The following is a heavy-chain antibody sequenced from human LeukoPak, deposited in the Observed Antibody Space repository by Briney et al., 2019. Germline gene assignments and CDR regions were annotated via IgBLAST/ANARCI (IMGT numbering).Heavy chain of an antibody. CDR1: GFTFGDHA. CDR2: IRSQTYGRTT. CDR3: TRTPIQQWLYYGMDV. D-gene: IGHD5-18*01. Sequence: QPGRSLSFSCTASGFTFGDHAMNWVRKAPGKGLEWVGFIRSQTYGRTTEYAASVKGKFTISRDDPKSTAYLQMNSLNTEDTAVYYCTRTPIQQWLYYGMDVWGQGTTVTVSS. J-gene: IGHJ6*02. V-gene: IGHV3-49*04.